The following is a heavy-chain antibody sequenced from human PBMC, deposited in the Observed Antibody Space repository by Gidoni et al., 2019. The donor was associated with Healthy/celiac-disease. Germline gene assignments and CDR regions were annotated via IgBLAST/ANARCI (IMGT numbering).Heavy chain of an antibody. J-gene: IGHJ4*02. CDR1: GGSISSSSYY. CDR3: ARGPTIFGVVIQENDY. V-gene: IGHV4-39*01. CDR2: FYYSGRT. D-gene: IGHD3-3*01. Sequence: QLQLQESGPGLVKPSETLSLTCTVSGGSISSSSYYWGWIRQPPGKGLEWIGSFYYSGRTYYNPALKSRVTISVDTSKNQFSLKLSSVTAADTAVYYCARGPTIFGVVIQENDYWGQGTLVTVSS.